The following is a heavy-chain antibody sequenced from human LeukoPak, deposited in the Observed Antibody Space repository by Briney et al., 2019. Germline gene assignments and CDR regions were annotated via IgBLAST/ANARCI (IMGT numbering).Heavy chain of an antibody. D-gene: IGHD3-10*01. J-gene: IGHJ6*03. V-gene: IGHV3-7*01. CDR2: IKQDGSEK. CDR1: GFTFSSYW. Sequence: GGSLRLSCAASGFTFSSYWMSWVRQAPGKGLEWVANIKQDGSEKYYVDSVKGRFTISRDNAKNSLYLQMNNLRAEDTAVYYCARARDYYGSGSYYYYYYYMDVWGKGTTVTVSS. CDR3: ARARDYYGSGSYYYYYYYMDV.